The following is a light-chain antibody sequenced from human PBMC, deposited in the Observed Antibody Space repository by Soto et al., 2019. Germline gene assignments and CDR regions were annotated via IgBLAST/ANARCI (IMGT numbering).Light chain of an antibody. CDR3: MQSTQFPQLT. J-gene: IGKJ5*01. CDR1: QSLVHGDGNTY. Sequence: DIVMTQTPLSSPVTLGQPASISCRSSQSLVHGDGNTYLSWLQQRPGQPPRLLIYKVSNRVSGVPDRFSGSGAGKDFTMKISRVEAEDVGVYYCMQSTQFPQLTFGQGTRLEIK. V-gene: IGKV2-24*01. CDR2: KVS.